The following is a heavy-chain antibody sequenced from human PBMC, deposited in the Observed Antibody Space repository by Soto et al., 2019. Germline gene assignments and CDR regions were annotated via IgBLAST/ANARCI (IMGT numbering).Heavy chain of an antibody. J-gene: IGHJ4*02. CDR2: IDPSDSQT. V-gene: IGHV5-10-1*01. CDR1: GYSFAGYW. CDR3: SRQIYDSDSGPNFQYFFDS. D-gene: IGHD5-12*01. Sequence: GESRKISCKGSGYSFAGYWITWVRQKPGKDLEWMGRIDPSDSQTYYSPSFRGHVTISVTKSITTVFLQWSSLRASDTAMYYCSRQIYDSDSGPNFQYFFDSWGQGTPVPVSS.